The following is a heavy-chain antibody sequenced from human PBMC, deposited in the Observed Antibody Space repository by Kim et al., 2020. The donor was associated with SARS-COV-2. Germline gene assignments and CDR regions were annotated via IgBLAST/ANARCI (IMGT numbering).Heavy chain of an antibody. CDR1: GFTFSSYA. V-gene: IGHV3-23*01. Sequence: GGSLRLSCAASGFTFSSYAMSWVRQSPGKGLEWVSVISTSGGTTNYADSVKGRFTISRDNSKSTLYLQMNSLRAEDTALYYCAKNRYSDNYRSTFDYWGHGTLVTVSS. J-gene: IGHJ4*01. D-gene: IGHD5-12*01. CDR3: AKNRYSDNYRSTFDY. CDR2: ISTSGGTT.